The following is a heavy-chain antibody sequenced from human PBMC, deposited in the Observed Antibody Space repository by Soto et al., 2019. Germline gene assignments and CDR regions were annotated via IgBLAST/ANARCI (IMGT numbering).Heavy chain of an antibody. J-gene: IGHJ5*02. CDR3: SRVPGGVRGVIIGDIDL. Sequence: QVQLVQSGAEVKKPGASVKVSCKASGYTFTSYGISWVRQAPGQGLEWMGWISAYNGNTNYAQKLQGRVTMTTDTSKSTGYMELRSLRSDHPAVYYCSRVPGGVRGVIIGDIDLWGQGTLVTVSS. V-gene: IGHV1-18*01. CDR1: GYTFTSYG. CDR2: ISAYNGNT. D-gene: IGHD3-10*01.